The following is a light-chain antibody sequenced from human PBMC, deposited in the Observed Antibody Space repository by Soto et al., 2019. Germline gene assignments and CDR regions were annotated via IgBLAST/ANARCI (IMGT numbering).Light chain of an antibody. CDR3: QQYNSYPWT. J-gene: IGKJ1*01. CDR1: QSISSW. V-gene: IGKV1-5*01. CDR2: DAS. Sequence: DIRMTQCPSTLSASVGDRVTITCWASQSISSWLDWYQKKKGKAPKLLIYDASSLESGVPSRLRGSGYGTELTITISSMQTDDFETYYCQQYNSYPWTFGQGTKVDIK.